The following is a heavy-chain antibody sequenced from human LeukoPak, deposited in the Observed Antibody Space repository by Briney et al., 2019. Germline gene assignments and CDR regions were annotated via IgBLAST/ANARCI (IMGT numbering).Heavy chain of an antibody. CDR2: IYYSGST. CDR1: GGSISSSSYY. J-gene: IGHJ6*02. D-gene: IGHD3-10*01. V-gene: IGHV4-39*01. Sequence: PSETLSLTCTVSGGSISSSSYYWGWLRQPPGKGLEWIGSIYYSGSTYYNPSLKSRVTISVDTSKNQFSLKLSSVTAADTAVYYCARGSRLSYYYGSGSPNYYGMDVWGQGTTVTVSS. CDR3: ARGSRLSYYYGSGSPNYYGMDV.